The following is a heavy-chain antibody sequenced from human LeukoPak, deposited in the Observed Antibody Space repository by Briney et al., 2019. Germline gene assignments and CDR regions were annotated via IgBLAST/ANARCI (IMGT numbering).Heavy chain of an antibody. CDR3: ARTPPKQWVVTNWFDP. Sequence: SETLSLTCAVSGVSISSSNWWSWVRQPPGKGLEWIGEIYHSGSTNYNPSLKSRVTISVDTSKNQFSLKLSSVTAADTAVYYCARTPPKQWVVTNWFDPWGQGTLVTVSS. CDR1: GVSISSSNW. CDR2: IYHSGST. V-gene: IGHV4-4*02. J-gene: IGHJ5*02. D-gene: IGHD6-19*01.